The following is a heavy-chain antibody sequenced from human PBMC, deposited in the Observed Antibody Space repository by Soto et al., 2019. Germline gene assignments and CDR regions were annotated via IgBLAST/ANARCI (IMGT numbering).Heavy chain of an antibody. D-gene: IGHD3-10*01. V-gene: IGHV4-59*01. CDR2: IYYSGST. CDR3: ARDSSGGMDV. CDR1: GGSISSYY. Sequence: SETLSLTCTVSGGSISSYYWSWIRQPPGKGLEWIGYIYYSGSTNYNPSLKSRVTISVDTSKNQFSLKLSSVTAAGTAVYYCARDSSGGMDVWGQGTTVTVSS. J-gene: IGHJ6*02.